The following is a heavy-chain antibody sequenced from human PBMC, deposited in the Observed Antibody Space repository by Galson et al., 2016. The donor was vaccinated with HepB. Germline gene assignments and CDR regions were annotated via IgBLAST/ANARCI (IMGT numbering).Heavy chain of an antibody. Sequence: SVKVSCKASGYTFTSYYLHWVRQAPGQGLEWMGIINPSGGYTNYAQKFQGRVTMTRDTSTSTVYMELSGLRSEDTAIYYGARDRSGITTAGFPFDYWGQGTLVTVAS. D-gene: IGHD6-13*01. CDR3: ARDRSGITTAGFPFDY. V-gene: IGHV1-46*01. J-gene: IGHJ4*02. CDR2: INPSGGYT. CDR1: GYTFTSYY.